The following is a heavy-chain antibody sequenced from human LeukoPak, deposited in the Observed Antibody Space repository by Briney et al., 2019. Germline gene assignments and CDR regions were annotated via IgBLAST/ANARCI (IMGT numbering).Heavy chain of an antibody. Sequence: SETLSLTCIVSGGSISSGGYYWSWIRQHPGKGLEWIGYIYYSGSTYYNPSLKSRVTISVDTSKNQFSLKLSSVTAADTAVYYCARREYGKPPDYWGQGTLVTVSS. V-gene: IGHV4-31*03. CDR2: IYYSGST. J-gene: IGHJ4*02. D-gene: IGHD2-2*01. CDR3: ARREYGKPPDY. CDR1: GGSISSGGYY.